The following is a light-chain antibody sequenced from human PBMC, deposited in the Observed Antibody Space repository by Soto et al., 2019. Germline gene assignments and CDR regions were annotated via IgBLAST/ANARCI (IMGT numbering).Light chain of an antibody. CDR1: SSNIGSNT. Sequence: QSVLTQPPSASGTPGQRVTISCSGSSSNIGSNTVNWYQQLPGTAPKLLIYSNNQRPSGVPDRFSGSKSGTSASLANSGLQSEDEADYYWAAWDDSLNGYVFGTGTKLTVL. CDR3: AAWDDSLNGYV. CDR2: SNN. V-gene: IGLV1-44*01. J-gene: IGLJ1*01.